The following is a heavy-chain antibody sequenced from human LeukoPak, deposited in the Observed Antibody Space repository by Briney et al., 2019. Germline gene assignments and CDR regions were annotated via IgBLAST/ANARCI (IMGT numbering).Heavy chain of an antibody. CDR3: ASYGSGSYPNYYYYGMDV. CDR2: ISYDGSNK. V-gene: IGHV3-30*04. J-gene: IGHJ6*04. D-gene: IGHD3-10*01. CDR1: GFTFSSYA. Sequence: PGGSLRLSCAASGFTFSSYAMHWVRQAPGKGLEWVAVISYDGSNKYYADSVKGRSTISRDNSKNTLYLQMNSLRAEDTAVYYCASYGSGSYPNYYYYGMDVWGKGTTVTVSS.